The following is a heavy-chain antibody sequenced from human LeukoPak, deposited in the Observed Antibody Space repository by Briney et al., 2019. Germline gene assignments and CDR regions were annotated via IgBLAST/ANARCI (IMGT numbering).Heavy chain of an antibody. CDR3: ARSEYSYGADAFDI. J-gene: IGHJ3*02. D-gene: IGHD5-18*01. V-gene: IGHV4-59*01. CDR2: IYYSGST. CDR1: GGSISSYY. Sequence: SETLSLTCTVSGGSISSYYWSWIRQPPGKGLEWIGYIYYSGSTNYSPSLKSRVTISVDTSKNQFSLKLSSVTAADTAVYYCARSEYSYGADAFDIWGQGTMVTVSP.